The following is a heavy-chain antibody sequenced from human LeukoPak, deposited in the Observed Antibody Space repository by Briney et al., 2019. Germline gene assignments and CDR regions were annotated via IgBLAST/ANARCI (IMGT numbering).Heavy chain of an antibody. Sequence: PGGSLRLSCAGSGFTFSSYGIHWVRQAPGKGLEWVAFIRYDGSNKYYADSVKGRFTISRDNSKNTLYLQMNSLRAEDTAVYYCAKDLVVVPRVLDYWGQGTLVTVSS. CDR1: GFTFSSYG. CDR2: IRYDGSNK. J-gene: IGHJ4*02. CDR3: AKDLVVVPRVLDY. D-gene: IGHD2-2*01. V-gene: IGHV3-30*02.